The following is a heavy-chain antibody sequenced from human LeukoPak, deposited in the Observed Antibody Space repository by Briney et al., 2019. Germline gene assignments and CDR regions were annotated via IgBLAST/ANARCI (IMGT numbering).Heavy chain of an antibody. D-gene: IGHD5-12*01. Sequence: GGSLRLSCAASGFAFSTYWMHWVRQAPGKGLEWVSYISSSSTTIHYADSVKGRFTISRDNAKNSLYLQMNSLRAEDTAVYYCASGAEGYVFDPWGQGTLVTVSS. CDR3: ASGAEGYVFDP. CDR2: ISSSSTTI. J-gene: IGHJ5*02. V-gene: IGHV3-48*01. CDR1: GFAFSTYW.